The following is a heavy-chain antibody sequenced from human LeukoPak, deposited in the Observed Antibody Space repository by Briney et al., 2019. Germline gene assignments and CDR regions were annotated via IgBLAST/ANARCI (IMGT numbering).Heavy chain of an antibody. D-gene: IGHD3-10*01. CDR3: ARDRLWFGEFWNWFDP. CDR2: IKEDDSEI. Sequence: GGSLRLSCAASGFLFSKYWMTWVRQAPGKGLEWVANIKEDDSEIYYVESVKGRFTISRDNAKKSLYLEMSSLRVEDTAVYFCARDRLWFGEFWNWFDPWGQGTLVTVSS. J-gene: IGHJ5*02. CDR1: GFLFSKYW. V-gene: IGHV3-7*03.